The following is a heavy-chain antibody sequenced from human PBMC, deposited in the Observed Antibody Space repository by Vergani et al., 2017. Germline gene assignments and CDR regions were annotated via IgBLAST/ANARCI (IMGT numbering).Heavy chain of an antibody. CDR1: GFTFNDYG. CDR2: INWNGGRI. Sequence: EVQLVESGGRVVWPGGSLRLSCTASGFTFNDYGVSWVRQAPGKGLEWVSGINWNGGRISYADSVKGRFTISRDNAKNSLYLQMNSLRAEDTAVYFCARLGLTASRREAPVFDYWGQGTLVTVSS. D-gene: IGHD6-13*01. J-gene: IGHJ4*02. CDR3: ARLGLTASRREAPVFDY. V-gene: IGHV3-20*04.